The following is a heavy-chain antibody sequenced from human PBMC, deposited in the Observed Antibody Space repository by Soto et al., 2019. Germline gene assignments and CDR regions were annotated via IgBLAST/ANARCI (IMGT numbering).Heavy chain of an antibody. J-gene: IGHJ6*03. CDR1: GGSISSYY. CDR2: IYYSGST. Sequence: SEALSLTCTVSGGSISSYYWSWFRQPPGKGLEWIGYIYYSGSTNYNPSLKSRVTISVDTSKNQFSLKLSSVTAADTAVYYCARDLHDYGYYYMDVWGKGTTVT. V-gene: IGHV4-59*01. CDR3: ARDLHDYGYYYMDV.